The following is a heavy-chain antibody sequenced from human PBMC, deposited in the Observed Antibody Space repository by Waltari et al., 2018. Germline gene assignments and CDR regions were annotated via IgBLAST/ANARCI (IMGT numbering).Heavy chain of an antibody. D-gene: IGHD3-3*01. CDR2: IYYSGST. CDR3: ASKTIFGTYYYMDV. CDR1: GGSISSYY. Sequence: QVQLQESGPGLVKPSETLSLICTVSGGSISSYYWSWIRQPPGKGLEWIGYIYYSGSTNYNPSLKSRVTISVDTSKNQFSLKLSSVTAADTAVYYCASKTIFGTYYYMDVWGKGTTVTVSS. J-gene: IGHJ6*03. V-gene: IGHV4-59*01.